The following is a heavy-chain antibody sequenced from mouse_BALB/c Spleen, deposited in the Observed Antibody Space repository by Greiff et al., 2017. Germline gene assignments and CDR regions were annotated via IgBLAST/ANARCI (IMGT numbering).Heavy chain of an antibody. V-gene: IGHV3-1*02. Sequence: EVQLQESGPDLVKPSQSLSLTCTVTGYSITSGYSWHWIRQFPGNKLEWMGYIHYSGSTNYNPSLKSRISITRDTSKNQFFLQLNSVTTEDTATYYCARSAYYGNYERVWFAYWVQGTLVTVSA. D-gene: IGHD2-10*01. CDR1: GYSITSGYS. J-gene: IGHJ3*01. CDR3: ARSAYYGNYERVWFAY. CDR2: IHYSGST.